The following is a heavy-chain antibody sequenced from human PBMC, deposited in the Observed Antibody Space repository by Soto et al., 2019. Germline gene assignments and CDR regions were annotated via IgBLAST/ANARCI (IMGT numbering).Heavy chain of an antibody. CDR2: INAGNGNT. CDR3: ARVVTPRTYYYYGMDG. V-gene: IGHV1-3*01. D-gene: IGHD2-15*01. J-gene: IGHJ6*02. Sequence: QVQLVQSGAEVKKPGASVKVSCKASGYTFTSYAMHWVRQAPGQRLEWMGWINAGNGNTKYSQKFQGRVTITRDTSASTAHMELSSLRYEDTAVYYCARVVTPRTYYYYGMDGWGPGTPVNVSS. CDR1: GYTFTSYA.